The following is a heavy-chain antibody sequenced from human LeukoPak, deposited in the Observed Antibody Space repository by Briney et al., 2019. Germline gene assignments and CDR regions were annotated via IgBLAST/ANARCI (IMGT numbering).Heavy chain of an antibody. CDR3: ARGGLPPGTYRGYYYYYYMDV. V-gene: IGHV1-2*02. J-gene: IGHJ6*03. CDR2: INPNSGGT. Sequence: ASVKVSCKASGYTFTGYYMHWVRQAPGQGLEWMGWINPNSGGTNYAQKFQGRVTMTRDTSISTAYMELSRLRSDDTAVYYCARGGLPPGTYRGYYYYYYMDVWGKGTTVTVSS. CDR1: GYTFTGYY. D-gene: IGHD6-13*01.